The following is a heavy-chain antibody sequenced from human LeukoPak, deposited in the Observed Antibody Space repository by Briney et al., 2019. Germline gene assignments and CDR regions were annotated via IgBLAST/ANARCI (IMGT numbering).Heavy chain of an antibody. V-gene: IGHV4-59*08. J-gene: IGHJ2*01. Sequence: PSETLSLTCTVSGGSISNYYWSWIRQPPGKRLEWIGYICYIGSTHYNPSLESRVTLSVEMSKNQFSLKLSSVTAADTAVYYCARLLASGLGGRNWYFDLWGRGTLVTVSS. CDR2: ICYIGST. CDR3: ARLLASGLGGRNWYFDL. D-gene: IGHD2-15*01. CDR1: GGSISNYY.